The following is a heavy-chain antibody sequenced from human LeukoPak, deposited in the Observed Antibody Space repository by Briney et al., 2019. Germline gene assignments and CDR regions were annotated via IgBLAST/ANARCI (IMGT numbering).Heavy chain of an antibody. V-gene: IGHV4-39*01. Sequence: PSETLSLTCTVSGGSISDSSSYWGWIRQPPGKGLEWVASIYYSGSTYYNPSLKSRVSISVDTSKSQFSLKLSSVTAADTAVYYCVRRNYYFDYWGQGTLVTVSS. CDR1: GGSISDSSSY. CDR3: VRRNYYFDY. CDR2: IYYSGST. J-gene: IGHJ4*02.